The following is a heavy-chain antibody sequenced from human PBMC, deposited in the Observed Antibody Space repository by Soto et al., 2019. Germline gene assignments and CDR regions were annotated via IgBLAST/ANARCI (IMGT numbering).Heavy chain of an antibody. CDR3: ARGRGGNYGMYYFDY. Sequence: EVQLVESGGGLVQPGRSLRLSCAASGFTFDDYAMHWVRQVPGKGLEWVSGISWNSGNIGYADSVKGQFTISRDNVKNSLYLKMHRLRAEDTAFYYCARGRGGNYGMYYFDYWGQGTLVTVSS. CDR1: GFTFDDYA. CDR2: ISWNSGNI. D-gene: IGHD1-26*01. J-gene: IGHJ4*02. V-gene: IGHV3-9*01.